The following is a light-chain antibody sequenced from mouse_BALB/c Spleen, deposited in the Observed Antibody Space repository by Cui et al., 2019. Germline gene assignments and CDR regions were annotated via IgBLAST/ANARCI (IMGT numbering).Light chain of an antibody. Sequence: QIVITQSPTIISASLGEEITLTCSASSSVSYMHWYQQKSGTSPKLLIYSTSNLAPGVPPRGSGSGSGTSYSRTISSVEAEDAADNYCHQWSSYPWTFGGGTKLEIK. J-gene: IGKJ1*01. V-gene: IGKV4-80*01. CDR2: STS. CDR3: HQWSSYPWT. CDR1: SSVSY.